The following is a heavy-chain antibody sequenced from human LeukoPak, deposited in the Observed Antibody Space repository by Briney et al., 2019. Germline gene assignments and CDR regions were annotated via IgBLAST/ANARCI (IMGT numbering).Heavy chain of an antibody. J-gene: IGHJ4*02. CDR3: AKGIGAYYGSGSYIDY. V-gene: IGHV3-30*18. CDR1: GFTFSSYG. D-gene: IGHD3-10*01. Sequence: GRSLRLSCAASGFTFSSYGMHWVRQAPGKGLEWVAVISYDGSNKYYADSVKGRFTISRDNSKNTLYLQMNSLRAEDTAVYYCAKGIGAYYGSGSYIDYWGRGTLVTVSS. CDR2: ISYDGSNK.